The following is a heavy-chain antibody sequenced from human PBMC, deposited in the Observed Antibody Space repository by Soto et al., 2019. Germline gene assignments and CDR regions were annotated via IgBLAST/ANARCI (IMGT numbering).Heavy chain of an antibody. CDR2: IIPIFGTA. V-gene: IGHV1-69*13. Sequence: SVKVSCKASGGTFSSYAISWVRQAPGQGLEWMGGIIPIFGTANYAQKFQGRVTITADESTSTAYMELSSLRSGDAAVYYCARGRPAIAALYYYGMDVWGQGTTVTVSS. D-gene: IGHD6-6*01. CDR1: GGTFSSYA. CDR3: ARGRPAIAALYYYGMDV. J-gene: IGHJ6*02.